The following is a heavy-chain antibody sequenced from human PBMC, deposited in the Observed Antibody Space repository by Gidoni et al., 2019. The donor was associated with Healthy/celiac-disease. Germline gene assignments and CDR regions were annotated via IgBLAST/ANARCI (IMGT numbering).Heavy chain of an antibody. V-gene: IGHV3-23*01. D-gene: IGHD3-22*01. Sequence: EVQLLESGGGLVQPGGSLSLSCSASGFTFSSYAMSCVRQAPGKGLEWVSAISGSGGSTYYADSVKGRFTISRDNSKNTLYLQMNSLRAEDTAVYYCAKYGLLGSDGYYDYWGQGTLVTVSS. CDR2: ISGSGGST. CDR1: GFTFSSYA. J-gene: IGHJ4*02. CDR3: AKYGLLGSDGYYDY.